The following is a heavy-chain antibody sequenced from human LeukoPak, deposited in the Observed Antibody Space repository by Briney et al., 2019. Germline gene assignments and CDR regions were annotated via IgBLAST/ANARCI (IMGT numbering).Heavy chain of an antibody. CDR2: INWNGGST. CDR1: GFTFDDYG. D-gene: IGHD3-22*01. V-gene: IGHV3-20*04. Sequence: PGGSRRLSCAASGFTFDDYGMSWVRQAPGKGLEWVSGINWNGGSTGYADSVKGRFTISRDNAKNSLYLQMNSLRAEDTALYYCARDRSTYYYDSSGYSYYFDYWGQGTLVTVSS. CDR3: ARDRSTYYYDSSGYSYYFDY. J-gene: IGHJ4*02.